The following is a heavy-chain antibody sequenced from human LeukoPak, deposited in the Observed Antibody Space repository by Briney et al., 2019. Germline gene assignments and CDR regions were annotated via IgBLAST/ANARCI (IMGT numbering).Heavy chain of an antibody. Sequence: PSETLSLTCTVSGGSISSHYWSWIRQPPGKGLEWIGYIYYSGSTYYNPSLKSRVTISVDTSKNQFSLKLSSVTAADTAVYYCARLSSSWTFGYWGQGTLVTVSS. D-gene: IGHD6-13*01. CDR2: IYYSGST. J-gene: IGHJ4*02. V-gene: IGHV4-59*08. CDR1: GGSISSHY. CDR3: ARLSSSWTFGY.